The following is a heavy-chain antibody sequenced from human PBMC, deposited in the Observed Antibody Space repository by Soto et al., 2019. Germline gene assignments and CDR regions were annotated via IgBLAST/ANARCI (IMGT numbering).Heavy chain of an antibody. J-gene: IGHJ6*02. Sequence: ASVKVSCKASGFTFTSSAVQWVRQARGQRLEWIGWIVVGSGNTNYAQKFQERVTITRDMSTSTAYMELGSLRSEDTAVYYCAAASRITIFGVVIAPHYGMDVWGQGTTVTVSS. D-gene: IGHD3-3*01. V-gene: IGHV1-58*01. CDR3: AAASRITIFGVVIAPHYGMDV. CDR2: IVVGSGNT. CDR1: GFTFTSSA.